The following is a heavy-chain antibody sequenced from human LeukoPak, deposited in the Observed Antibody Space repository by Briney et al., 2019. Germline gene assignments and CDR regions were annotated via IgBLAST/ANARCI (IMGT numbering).Heavy chain of an antibody. D-gene: IGHD2-15*01. J-gene: IGHJ4*02. CDR3: AKDPEGIVVVVAES. CDR2: ISGSGGST. CDR1: GFTFSSYA. Sequence: GGSLRLSCAASGFTFSSYAMSWVRQAPGKGLEWVSAISGSGGSTYYADSVKGRFTISRDNSKNTLYLQMNSVRAEDTAVYYCAKDPEGIVVVVAESWGQGTLVTVSS. V-gene: IGHV3-23*01.